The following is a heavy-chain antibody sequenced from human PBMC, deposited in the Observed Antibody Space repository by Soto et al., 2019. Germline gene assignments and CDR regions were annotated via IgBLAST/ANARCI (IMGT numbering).Heavy chain of an antibody. V-gene: IGHV3-23*01. CDR3: AKVSTVTFYYYYMDV. CDR1: GFTFSSYA. Sequence: EVQLLESGGGLVQPGGSLRLSCAASGFTFSSYAMSWVRQAPGKGLEWVSAISGSGGSTYYADSVKGRFTISRDNSKNTLYLQMNSLRAEDTAVYYCAKVSTVTFYYYYMDVWFKVTTVTVSS. CDR2: ISGSGGST. D-gene: IGHD4-17*01. J-gene: IGHJ6*03.